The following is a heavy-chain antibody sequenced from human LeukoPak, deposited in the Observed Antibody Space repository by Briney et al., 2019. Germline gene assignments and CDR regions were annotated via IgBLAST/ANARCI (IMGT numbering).Heavy chain of an antibody. CDR3: ARHAEESFDAFDI. V-gene: IGHV4-30-4*01. D-gene: IGHD1-26*01. CDR2: IYYSGRT. J-gene: IGHJ3*02. Sequence: SSETLSLTRTVSGGSISSGAYYWSWIRQPPGKGLEWIGYIYYSGRTYYKPSLRSRVTISVDRSRNQFSLKLTSVTAADTAGYYCARHAEESFDAFDIWGQGTMVTVSS. CDR1: GGSISSGAYY.